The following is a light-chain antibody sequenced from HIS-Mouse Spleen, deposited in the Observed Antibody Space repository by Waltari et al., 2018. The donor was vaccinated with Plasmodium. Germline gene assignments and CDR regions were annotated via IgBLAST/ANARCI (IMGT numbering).Light chain of an antibody. V-gene: IGKV3-11*01. CDR2: DAS. CDR1: QSVSSY. CDR3: QQRSNWLT. J-gene: IGKJ4*01. Sequence: EIVLTQSPATLSLSPGERATLSCRASQSVSSYLAWYQQKPGQAPRLLIYDASNRATGIPAMVSGSGAGADFTLTISSLEPEDFAVYCCQQRSNWLTFGGGTKVEIK.